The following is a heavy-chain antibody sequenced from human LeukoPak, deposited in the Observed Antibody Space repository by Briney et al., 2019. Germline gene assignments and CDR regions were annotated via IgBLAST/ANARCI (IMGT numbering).Heavy chain of an antibody. CDR3: SRIPSEFDDSDIGGY. CDR1: GGTFSSYA. J-gene: IGHJ4*02. D-gene: IGHD3-22*01. CDR2: FIPIFGTA. V-gene: IGHV1-69*13. Sequence: GASVKVSCKASGGTFSSYAISWVRQAPGQGLEWMGGFIPIFGTANYAQKFQGRVTITADESTSTAYMELSSLRSEDTAVYYCSRIPSEFDDSDIGGYWGQGTLVTISS.